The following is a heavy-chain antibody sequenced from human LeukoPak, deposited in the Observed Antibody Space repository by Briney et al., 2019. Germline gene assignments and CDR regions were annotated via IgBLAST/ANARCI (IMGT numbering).Heavy chain of an antibody. CDR2: IIAYNGNT. CDR1: RYTFTIYG. V-gene: IGHV1-18*01. D-gene: IGHD3-10*01. J-gene: IGHJ5*02. CDR3: ARVRVWFGELPYGDWFDP. Sequence: APVKPSYKAARYTFTIYGISWVRQAPGHRLECLGWIIAYNGNTNCAQKHQGRVTMNTDTSTSRAYMEQRRLRSDDTAVYYCARVRVWFGELPYGDWFDPWGQGTLVTVSS.